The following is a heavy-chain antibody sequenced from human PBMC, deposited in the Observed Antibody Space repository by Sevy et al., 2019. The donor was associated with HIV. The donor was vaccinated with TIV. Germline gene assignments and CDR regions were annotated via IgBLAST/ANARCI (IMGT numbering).Heavy chain of an antibody. J-gene: IGHJ3*01. CDR3: GRDAGGSLRYVGAIYF. CDR2: IKRDGSGN. V-gene: IGHV3-7*01. Sequence: GGSLRLSCAASGFTFSDYWMTWVRQAPGKGLEWVASIKRDGSGNDNVDSVKGRFTISRDNTKKTLFLEMHSLRVEDTAVDYCGRDAGGSLRYVGAIYFWGQGTMVTVSS. D-gene: IGHD1-26*01. CDR1: GFTFSDYW.